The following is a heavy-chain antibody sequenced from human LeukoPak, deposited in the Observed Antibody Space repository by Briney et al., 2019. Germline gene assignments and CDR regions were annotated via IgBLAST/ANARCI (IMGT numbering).Heavy chain of an antibody. CDR3: AGGAGIAAAGGYFQH. J-gene: IGHJ1*01. Sequence: ASVKVSCKASGYTFTGYYMHWVRQAPGQGLEWMGWINPNSGGTNYAQKFQGWVTMTRDTSISTAYMELSRLRSDDTAVYYCAGGAGIAAAGGYFQHWGQGTLVTVSS. D-gene: IGHD6-13*01. CDR1: GYTFTGYY. CDR2: INPNSGGT. V-gene: IGHV1-2*04.